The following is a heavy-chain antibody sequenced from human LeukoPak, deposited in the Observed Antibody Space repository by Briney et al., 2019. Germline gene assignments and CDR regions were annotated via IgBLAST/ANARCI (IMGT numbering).Heavy chain of an antibody. Sequence: ASVKVSCKASGYTFTSYDINWVRQATGQGLEWMGWMNPNSGNTGHAQKFQGRVTMTRNTSISTAYMELSSLRSEDTAVYYCARGPYYDSSGYYSWVPYYYYYYMDVWGKGTTVTVSS. CDR1: GYTFTSYD. D-gene: IGHD3-22*01. J-gene: IGHJ6*03. CDR3: ARGPYYDSSGYYSWVPYYYYYYMDV. CDR2: MNPNSGNT. V-gene: IGHV1-8*01.